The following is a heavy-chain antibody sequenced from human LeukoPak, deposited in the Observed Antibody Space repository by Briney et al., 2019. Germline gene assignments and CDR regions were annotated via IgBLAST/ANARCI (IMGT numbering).Heavy chain of an antibody. J-gene: IGHJ4*02. CDR1: GGPISEYY. Sequence: PSETLSLTCSVSGGPISEYYWSWIRQSPAEGLERNGYIYYSGGTGDTKYNPSLNIGVTISVDASKNQSSLKLNSVAAADTAVYYCASTGEMYRSGWYFEYWGQGTLVTVSS. D-gene: IGHD6-19*01. CDR3: ASTGEMYRSGWYFEY. V-gene: IGHV4-59*01. CDR2: IYYSGGTGDT.